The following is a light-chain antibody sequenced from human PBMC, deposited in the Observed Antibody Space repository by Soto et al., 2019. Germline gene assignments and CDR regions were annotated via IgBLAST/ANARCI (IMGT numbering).Light chain of an antibody. Sequence: IQMTQSPSSLSASVGDRVTITCQASQDISKNLNWYQQKPGKAPKLLIYDASSLQTGVPSRFSGSGSATHFTFTISSLQPEDVATYYCQEYDNLLPIAFGQGTRLEIK. CDR2: DAS. V-gene: IGKV1-33*01. CDR1: QDISKN. J-gene: IGKJ5*01. CDR3: QEYDNLLPIA.